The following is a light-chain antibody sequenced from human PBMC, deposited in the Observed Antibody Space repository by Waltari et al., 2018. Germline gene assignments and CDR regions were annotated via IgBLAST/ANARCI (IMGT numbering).Light chain of an antibody. V-gene: IGLV2-8*01. CDR2: EVS. CDR1: SSDVGGYNF. J-gene: IGLJ2*01. Sequence: QSALTQPPSASGSPGQSVTISCTGTSSDVGGYNFVSWYQHHPGKAPRLILYEVSDRPEVVPDRFSGSKSGNTASLTVSGLQAEDEADYYCSSYVANNNPVFGGGTKLTVL. CDR3: SSYVANNNPV.